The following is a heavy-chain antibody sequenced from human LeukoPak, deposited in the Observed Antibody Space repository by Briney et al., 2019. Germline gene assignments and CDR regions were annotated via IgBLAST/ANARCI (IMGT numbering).Heavy chain of an antibody. J-gene: IGHJ6*03. D-gene: IGHD3-10*01. CDR1: GGSISSYY. CDR2: IYYSGST. CDR3: ARGLWFGRKTYYYYMDV. Sequence: SETLSLTCTVSGGSISSYYWSCIRQPPGKGLEWIGYIYYSGSTNYNPSLKSRVTISVDTSKNQFSLKLSSVTAADTAVYYCARGLWFGRKTYYYYMDVWGKGTTVTISS. V-gene: IGHV4-59*01.